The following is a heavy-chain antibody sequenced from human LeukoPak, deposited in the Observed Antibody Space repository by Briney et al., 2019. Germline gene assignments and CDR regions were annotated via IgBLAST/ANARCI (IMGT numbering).Heavy chain of an antibody. CDR1: GFTFSSYA. J-gene: IGHJ2*01. V-gene: IGHV3-23*01. Sequence: GGSLRLSCAASGFTFSSYAMSWARQAPGKGLEWVSAISGSGGSTYYADSVKGRFTISRDNSKNTLYLQMNSLRAEDTAVYYCAKGSGSNGDWYFDLWGRGTLVTVSS. D-gene: IGHD1-26*01. CDR2: ISGSGGST. CDR3: AKGSGSNGDWYFDL.